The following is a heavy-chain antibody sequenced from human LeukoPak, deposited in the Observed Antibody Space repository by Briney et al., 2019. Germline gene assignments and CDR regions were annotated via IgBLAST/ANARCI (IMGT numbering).Heavy chain of an antibody. J-gene: IGHJ4*02. V-gene: IGHV1-18*01. Sequence: ASVKVSCKASGGTFSSYAISWVRQAPGQGLEWMGWINPYNGNTNYAQKFQGRVSMTTDTSTRTAYMEVRSLRSDDTAAYYCARDGPYESSGFYFVDWGQGTLVTVSS. D-gene: IGHD3-22*01. CDR1: GGTFSSYA. CDR3: ARDGPYESSGFYFVD. CDR2: INPYNGNT.